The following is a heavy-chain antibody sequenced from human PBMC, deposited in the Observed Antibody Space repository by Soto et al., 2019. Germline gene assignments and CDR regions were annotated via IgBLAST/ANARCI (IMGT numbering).Heavy chain of an antibody. Sequence: QVQLQESGPGLVKPSQTLSLTCTVSGGSISGSAYYWSWIRQHPGKGLEGIGYISHSGSTYYNPSLKSRVIISVNTSKNQFSLSLTSVTAADTAVYYCAREYTYGSNFFDCWGQGALVTVSS. CDR3: AREYTYGSNFFDC. CDR1: GGSISGSAYY. CDR2: ISHSGST. D-gene: IGHD5-18*01. V-gene: IGHV4-31*03. J-gene: IGHJ4*02.